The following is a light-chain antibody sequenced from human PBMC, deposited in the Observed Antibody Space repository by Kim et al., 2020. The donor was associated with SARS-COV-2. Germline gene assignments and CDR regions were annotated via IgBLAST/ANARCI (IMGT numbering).Light chain of an antibody. V-gene: IGLV6-57*01. CDR3: QSYDSSNQV. CDR2: EDN. CDR1: SGSIASNY. J-gene: IGLJ3*02. Sequence: KFMLTQPHSVSESPGKTVTISCTRSSGSIASNYVQWYQQRPGSSPTTVIYEDNQRPSGVPDRFSGSIDSSSNSASLTISGLKTEDEADYYCQSYDSSNQVFGGGTQLTVL.